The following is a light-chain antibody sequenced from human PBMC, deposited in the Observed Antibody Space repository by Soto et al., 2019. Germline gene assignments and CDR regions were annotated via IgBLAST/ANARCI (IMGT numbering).Light chain of an antibody. CDR2: GAS. CDR1: QSVSSSY. Sequence: PGERVTLSCRASQSVSSSYLTWYQQKPGQAPRLLIYGASTRATGIPARFSGSGSGTDFTLTISSLQPEDFAVYYCQKDSTYTYTFGKGNKLEIK. CDR3: QKDSTYTYT. J-gene: IGKJ2*01. V-gene: IGKV3D-7*01.